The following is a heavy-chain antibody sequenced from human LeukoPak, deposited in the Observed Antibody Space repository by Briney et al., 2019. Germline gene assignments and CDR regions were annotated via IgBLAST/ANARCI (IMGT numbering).Heavy chain of an antibody. J-gene: IGHJ4*02. CDR2: IYYSGST. CDR3: ARVYDSSGSPFDY. CDR1: GGSVSSGSYY. Sequence: ETLSLTCTVSGGSVSSGSYYWSWIRQPPGKGLEWIGYIYYSGSTNYNPSLKSRVTISVDTSKNQFSLKLSSVTAADTAVYYCARVYDSSGSPFDYWGQGTLVTVSS. V-gene: IGHV4-61*01. D-gene: IGHD3-22*01.